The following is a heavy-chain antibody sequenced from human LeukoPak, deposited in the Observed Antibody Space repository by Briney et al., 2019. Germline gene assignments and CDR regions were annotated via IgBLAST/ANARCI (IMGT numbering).Heavy chain of an antibody. V-gene: IGHV4-4*07. CDR1: GGSLNPYY. CDR2: IYTNGNT. J-gene: IGHJ3*01. Sequence: SETLSLTCSVSGGSLNPYYWSWIRQSAGKGLEWVGRIYTNGNTAYNPSLKSRVTMSVDTSKNQFYLKLSSVTAADTALYYCARYRNDGCFGTFDVWGQGTMVTVS. CDR3: ARYRNDGCFGTFDV. D-gene: IGHD2/OR15-2a*01.